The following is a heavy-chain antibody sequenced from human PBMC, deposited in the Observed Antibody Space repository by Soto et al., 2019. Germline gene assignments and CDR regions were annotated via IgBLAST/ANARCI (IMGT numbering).Heavy chain of an antibody. CDR1: GFSFSTTGVG. Sequence: SGPTLVNPTQTLTLTCTFSGFSFSTTGVGVGWIRQPPGKALEWLALIYWNDDRRYSPSLKSRPTITKDTSKNQVFLTMTNMDPVDTATYYCVSGSFPNWFDPWGQGTLVTVSS. CDR2: IYWNDDR. V-gene: IGHV2-5*01. CDR3: VSGSFPNWFDP. D-gene: IGHD3-10*01. J-gene: IGHJ5*02.